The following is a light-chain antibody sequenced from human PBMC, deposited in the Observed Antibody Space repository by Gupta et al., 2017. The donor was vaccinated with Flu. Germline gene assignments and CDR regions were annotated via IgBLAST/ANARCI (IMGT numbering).Light chain of an antibody. J-gene: IGLJ3*02. V-gene: IGLV2-14*01. CDR2: KVS. CDR1: SNNIGDYNV. Sequence: SNNIGDYNVISWYQQHPGRAPKLMIYKVSNRPSGVSNRFSGCKSGNTASQTISGLQAEDEADYYCSTFTSSITLWVFGGGTKLTVL. CDR3: STFTSSITLWV.